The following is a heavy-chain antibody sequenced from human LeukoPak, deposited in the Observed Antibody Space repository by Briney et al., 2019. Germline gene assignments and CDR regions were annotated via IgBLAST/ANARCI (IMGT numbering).Heavy chain of an antibody. CDR2: IYYSGST. CDR1: GGSISSGDYY. Sequence: SQTLSLTCTVSGGSISSGDYYWSWLRQPPGKGLEWIGYIYYSGSTYYNPSLKSRVTISVDTSKNQFSLKLSSVTAADTAVYYCAREGTTVTTRNWFDPWGQGTLVTVSS. CDR3: AREGTTVTTRNWFDP. D-gene: IGHD4-17*01. J-gene: IGHJ5*02. V-gene: IGHV4-30-4*01.